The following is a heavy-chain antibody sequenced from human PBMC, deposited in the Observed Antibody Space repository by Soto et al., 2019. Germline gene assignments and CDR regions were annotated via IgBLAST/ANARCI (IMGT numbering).Heavy chain of an antibody. CDR1: GFTFSSYS. J-gene: IGHJ6*02. V-gene: IGHV3-21*01. CDR2: ISSSSSYI. Sequence: PGGSLRLSCAASGFTFSSYSMNWVRQAPGKGLEWVSSISSSSSYIYYADSVKGRFTISRDNAKNSLYPQMNSLRAEDTAVYYCARDNPDDSHGMDVWGQGTTVTVSS. D-gene: IGHD2-21*02. CDR3: ARDNPDDSHGMDV.